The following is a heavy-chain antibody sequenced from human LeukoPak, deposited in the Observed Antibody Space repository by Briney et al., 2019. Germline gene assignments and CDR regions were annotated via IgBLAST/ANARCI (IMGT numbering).Heavy chain of an antibody. CDR1: GFTFSSYE. Sequence: PGGSLRLSCAASGFTFSSYEMNWVRQAPGKGLEWVSYINSSGSTIYYADSVKGRFTISRDNAKNYLYLQMNSLRAEDTAVYYCARDQGRFKDCGGDCYAAFDIWGQGAMVTVSS. CDR3: ARDQGRFKDCGGDCYAAFDI. CDR2: INSSGSTI. D-gene: IGHD2-21*02. J-gene: IGHJ3*02. V-gene: IGHV3-48*03.